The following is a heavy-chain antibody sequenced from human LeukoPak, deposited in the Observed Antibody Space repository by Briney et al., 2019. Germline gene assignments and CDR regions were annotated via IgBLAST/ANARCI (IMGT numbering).Heavy chain of an antibody. CDR2: INHSGST. V-gene: IGHV4-34*01. J-gene: IGHJ5*02. D-gene: IGHD3-10*01. CDR3: ARRITMVRGVIRSFDP. CDR1: GGSFSGYY. Sequence: PSETLSLTCAVYGGSFSGYYWSWIRQPPGKGLEWIGEINHSGSTNYNPSLKSRVTISVDTSKNQFSLKLGSVTAADTAVYYCARRITMVRGVIRSFDPWGQGTLVTVSS.